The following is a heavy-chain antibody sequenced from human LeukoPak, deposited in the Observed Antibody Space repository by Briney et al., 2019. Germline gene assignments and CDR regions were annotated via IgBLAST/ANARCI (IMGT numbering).Heavy chain of an antibody. Sequence: ASVKVSCKASGYTFTGYYMHWVRQAPGRGLEWMGWINPNSGGTNYAQKFQGRVTMTRDTSISTAYMELSRLRSDDTAVYYCARDTHSYQLPTLDYWGQGTLVTVSS. J-gene: IGHJ4*02. CDR2: INPNSGGT. V-gene: IGHV1-2*02. CDR3: ARDTHSYQLPTLDY. D-gene: IGHD2-2*01. CDR1: GYTFTGYY.